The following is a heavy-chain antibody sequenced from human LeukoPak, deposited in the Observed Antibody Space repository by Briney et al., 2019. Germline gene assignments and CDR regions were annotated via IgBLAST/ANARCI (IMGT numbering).Heavy chain of an antibody. CDR3: AKDAGYCSGGSCYLDWFDP. D-gene: IGHD2-15*01. J-gene: IGHJ5*02. CDR2: ISGSGGST. CDR1: GFTFSSYA. V-gene: IGHV3-23*01. Sequence: PGGSLRLSCAASGFTFSSYAMSWVRQAPGKGLEWVSAISGSGGSTYYADSVKGRFTISRDNSKNMLYLQMNSLRAEDTAVYYCAKDAGYCSGGSCYLDWFDPWGQGTLVTVSS.